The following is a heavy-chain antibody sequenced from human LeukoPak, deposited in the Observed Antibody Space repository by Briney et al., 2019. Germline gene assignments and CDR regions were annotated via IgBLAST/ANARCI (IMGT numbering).Heavy chain of an antibody. V-gene: IGHV3-23*01. D-gene: IGHD2-15*01. Sequence: PGGSLRLSCAASGFTFSSSAMSWVRQAPGKGLEWVSAISGSGGSTYYADSVKGRFTISRDNSKNTPYLQMNSLRAEDTAVYYCAREYCSGGSCYTAPFDYWGQGTLVTVSS. CDR2: ISGSGGST. J-gene: IGHJ4*02. CDR1: GFTFSSSA. CDR3: AREYCSGGSCYTAPFDY.